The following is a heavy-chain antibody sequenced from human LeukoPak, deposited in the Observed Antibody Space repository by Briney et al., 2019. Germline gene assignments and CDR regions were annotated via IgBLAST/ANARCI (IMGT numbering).Heavy chain of an antibody. V-gene: IGHV3-7*01. J-gene: IGHJ4*02. CDR3: AREGTFGYHYFDY. D-gene: IGHD3-3*01. Sequence: PGGSLRLSCTVSGFTFSAHRMSWVRQAPGEGLEWVANIYQGGSETHYVDSVKGRFTISRDNAKNSLCLHLSSLRAEDTAVYYCAREGTFGYHYFDYWGQGALVTVSS. CDR1: GFTFSAHR. CDR2: IYQGGSET.